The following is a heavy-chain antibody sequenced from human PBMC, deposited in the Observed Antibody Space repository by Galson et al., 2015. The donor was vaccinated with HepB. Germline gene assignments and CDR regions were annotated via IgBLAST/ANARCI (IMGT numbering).Heavy chain of an antibody. CDR3: ATGCHWNTVEYFQH. CDR1: GFSFSGYG. CDR2: IGYDGRNI. J-gene: IGHJ1*01. D-gene: IGHD1/OR15-1a*01. Sequence: RLSCAASGFSFSGYGMHWVRQAPGKGLEWVATIGYDGRNIFYTDSVKGRFTISRDNSKNTLYLQMNSLRAEDTAVFYCATGCHWNTVEYFQHWGQGTLVTVSS. V-gene: IGHV3-33*01.